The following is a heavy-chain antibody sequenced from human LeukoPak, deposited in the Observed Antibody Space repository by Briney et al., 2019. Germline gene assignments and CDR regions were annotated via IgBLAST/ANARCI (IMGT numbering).Heavy chain of an antibody. Sequence: GESLRISCKGSGYSFTSYWISWVRQMPGKDLEWMGRIDPSDSYTNYSPSFQGHVTISADKSISTAYLQWSSLKASDTAMYYCARHSSGGTYYYYGMDVWGKGTTVTVSS. D-gene: IGHD2-15*01. J-gene: IGHJ6*04. V-gene: IGHV5-10-1*01. CDR1: GYSFTSYW. CDR2: IDPSDSYT. CDR3: ARHSSGGTYYYYGMDV.